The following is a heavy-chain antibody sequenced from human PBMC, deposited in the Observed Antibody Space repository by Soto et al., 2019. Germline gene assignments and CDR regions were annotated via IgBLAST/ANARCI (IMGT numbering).Heavy chain of an antibody. D-gene: IGHD5-18*01. J-gene: IGHJ4*02. CDR3: AKDSVPDTAMVPFDY. CDR1: GYSYTSYD. Sequence: SVKVSCEASGYSYTSYDINWVRQATEQGLEWMGWMNPNSGNTGYAQKFQGRVTMTRNTSISTAYMELSSLRAEDTAVYYCAKDSVPDTAMVPFDYWGQGTLVTVSS. V-gene: IGHV1-8*01. CDR2: MNPNSGNT.